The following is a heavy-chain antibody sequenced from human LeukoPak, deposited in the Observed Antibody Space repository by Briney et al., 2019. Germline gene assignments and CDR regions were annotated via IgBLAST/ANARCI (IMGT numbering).Heavy chain of an antibody. V-gene: IGHV4-59*12. CDR2: IYYSGST. D-gene: IGHD1-26*01. J-gene: IGHJ5*02. CDR1: GGSISSYY. Sequence: SETLSLTCTVSGGSISSYYWSWIRQPPGKGLEWIGYIYYSGSTNYNPSLKSRVTISVDTSKNQFSLKLSSVTAADTAVYYCARWAPSYLQNWFDPWGQGTLVTVSS. CDR3: ARWAPSYLQNWFDP.